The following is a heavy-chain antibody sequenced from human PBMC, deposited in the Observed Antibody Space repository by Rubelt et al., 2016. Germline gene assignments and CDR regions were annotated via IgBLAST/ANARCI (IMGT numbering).Heavy chain of an antibody. CDR2: IKSKTDGGTT. CDR1: GFTFSNAW. J-gene: IGHJ5*02. D-gene: IGHD3-22*01. CDR3: TTDRYYYDSSGFPWFDP. V-gene: IGHV3-15*01. Sequence: SLRLSCAASGFTFSNAWMSWVRQAPGKGLEWVGRIKSKTDGGTTDCAAPVKGRFTISRDDSKNTLYLQMNSLKTEDTAVYYCTTDRYYYDSSGFPWFDPWGQGTLVTVSS.